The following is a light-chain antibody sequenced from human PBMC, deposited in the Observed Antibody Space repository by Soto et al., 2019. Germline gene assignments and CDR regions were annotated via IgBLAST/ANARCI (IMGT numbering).Light chain of an antibody. CDR1: QYISNY. J-gene: IGKJ4*01. CDR2: AAS. CDR3: QKYNSAPLT. Sequence: DIQMTQSPSSLSASVEDRVTITCRATQYISNYLAWYQQKPGKVPKLLIYAASSLQSGVPSRFSGSGSGTDFTLTISSLQSEDIATYYCQKYNSAPLTFGGGTKVEIK. V-gene: IGKV1-27*01.